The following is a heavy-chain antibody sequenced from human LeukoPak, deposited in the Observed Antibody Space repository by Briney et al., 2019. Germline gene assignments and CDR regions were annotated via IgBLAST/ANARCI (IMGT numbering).Heavy chain of an antibody. J-gene: IGHJ4*02. D-gene: IGHD6-13*01. Sequence: ASVKVSCKVSGYTLTELSMNWVRQAPGKGLEWMGGFDPEDGETIYAQKFQGRVTMTEDTSTDTAYMQLSRLRSEDTAVYYCATESPGYSSSWYRSAFDYWGQGTLVTVSS. CDR1: GYTLTELS. V-gene: IGHV1-24*01. CDR2: FDPEDGET. CDR3: ATESPGYSSSWYRSAFDY.